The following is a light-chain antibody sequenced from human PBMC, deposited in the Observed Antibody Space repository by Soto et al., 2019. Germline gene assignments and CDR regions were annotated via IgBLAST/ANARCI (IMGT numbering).Light chain of an antibody. CDR1: QGITTS. CDR2: AAS. V-gene: IGKV1-16*02. Sequence: DILMTQSPSSLSASVGDRVTITCRASQGITTSLAWFQQKPGKAPKSLIFAASSLRSGVPSKFSGSGSGTDFTLTISRLQPEAFATYYCLQYKTYPWTFGQWTKVEIK. J-gene: IGKJ1*01. CDR3: LQYKTYPWT.